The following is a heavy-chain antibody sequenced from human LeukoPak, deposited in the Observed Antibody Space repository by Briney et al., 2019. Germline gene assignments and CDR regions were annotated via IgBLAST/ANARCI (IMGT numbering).Heavy chain of an antibody. CDR3: ARVLLWFGELSQKGAHFDY. J-gene: IGHJ4*02. Sequence: PGGSLRLSCAASGFTFSSYAMHWVRQAPGKGLEWVAVISYDGSNKYYADSVKGRFTISRDNSKNTLYLQMNSLRAEDTAVYYCARVLLWFGELSQKGAHFDYWGQGTLVTVSS. CDR1: GFTFSSYA. V-gene: IGHV3-30*04. CDR2: ISYDGSNK. D-gene: IGHD3-10*01.